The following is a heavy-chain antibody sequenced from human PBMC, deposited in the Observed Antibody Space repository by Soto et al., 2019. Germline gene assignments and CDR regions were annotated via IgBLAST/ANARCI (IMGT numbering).Heavy chain of an antibody. CDR3: TTDSLAFSTTLTTTGGGY. CDR1: GFTFSNAW. D-gene: IGHD4-17*01. CDR2: IRSKTDGGTT. J-gene: IGHJ1*01. V-gene: IGHV3-15*01. Sequence: GGSRLSCAASGFTFSNAWMSWVRQAPGKGLEWVGRIRSKTDGGTTDYAAPVKGRFTFSRDDSKNTLFLQMNSLKTDDTAVYYCTTDSLAFSTTLTTTGGGYWGQGTLVTVSS.